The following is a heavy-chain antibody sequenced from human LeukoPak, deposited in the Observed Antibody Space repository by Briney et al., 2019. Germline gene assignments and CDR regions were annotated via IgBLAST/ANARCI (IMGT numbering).Heavy chain of an antibody. CDR3: STTFYYNSSEGY. J-gene: IGHJ4*02. CDR1: GFTFSNAW. D-gene: IGHD3-22*01. CDR2: IKSKTDGGTT. Sequence: GGSLRLSCAASGFTFSNAWMNWVRQAPGKGLEWVGRIKSKTDGGTTDYAAPVKGRFTISRDDSKNTLYLQMNSLKTEDTAVYYFSTTFYYNSSEGYGAKETLVTVSS. V-gene: IGHV3-15*07.